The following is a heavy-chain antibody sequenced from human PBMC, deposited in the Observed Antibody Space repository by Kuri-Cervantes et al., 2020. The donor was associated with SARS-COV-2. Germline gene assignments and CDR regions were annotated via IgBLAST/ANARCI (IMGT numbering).Heavy chain of an antibody. CDR1: GFTFSSYA. CDR3: SACGSTDCYNYYYYGLDV. Sequence: GGSLRLSCAASGFTFSSYAMGWVRQAPGKGLEWVSVIRGSGGSTYYADSVKGRFTISRDNSKNTLYLQMNSLRAEDTAVYYCSACGSTDCYNYYYYGLDVWGQGTTVTVSS. CDR2: IRGSGGST. J-gene: IGHJ6*02. D-gene: IGHD2-2*01. V-gene: IGHV3-23*01.